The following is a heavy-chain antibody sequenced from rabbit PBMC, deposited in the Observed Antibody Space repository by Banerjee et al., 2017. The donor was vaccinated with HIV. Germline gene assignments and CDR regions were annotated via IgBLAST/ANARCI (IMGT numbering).Heavy chain of an antibody. Sequence: EQLVESGGGLVQPGGSLKLSCKASGFDFSSYGVSWVRRAPGKGLEWIGYITYGGSAFYASWAKGRFTISRTSTTVDLKMTSLTAADTATYFCVRWGWLWGPGTLVTVS. CDR2: ITYGGSA. CDR3: VRWGWL. D-gene: IGHD4-2*01. J-gene: IGHJ4*01. V-gene: IGHV1S21*01. CDR1: GFDFSSYG.